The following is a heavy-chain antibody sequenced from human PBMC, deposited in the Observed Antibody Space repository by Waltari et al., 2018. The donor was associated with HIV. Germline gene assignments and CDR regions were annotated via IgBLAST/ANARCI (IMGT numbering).Heavy chain of an antibody. CDR3: SIVSSDSRSSHFDY. CDR2: ISASNENT. D-gene: IGHD3-10*01. V-gene: IGHV1-18*04. J-gene: IGHJ4*02. CDR1: GYSFRTAH. Sequence: QVLLVQSGSEVKNIGASVTVSCQASGYSFRTAHITWVRQAPGQGFEWLGWISASNENTKFALGLQGRISMTTDTITRTAYMEVRKLGSDDTAIYYCSIVSSDSRSSHFDYWGQGTPVTVSS.